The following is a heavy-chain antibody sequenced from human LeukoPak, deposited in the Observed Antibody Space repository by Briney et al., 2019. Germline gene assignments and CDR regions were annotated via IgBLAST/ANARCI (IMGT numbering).Heavy chain of an antibody. J-gene: IGHJ4*02. CDR3: ARHSSGYY. D-gene: IGHD3-22*01. V-gene: IGHV3-7*01. Sequence: QPGGSLRLSCAVSGFTFSSSWMSWVRQAPGKGLEWVANIKEDGSEKYYVDSVKGRFTISRDNAKNSLYLQLNSLRVEDTAVYYCARHSSGYYWGQGTLATVSS. CDR2: IKEDGSEK. CDR1: GFTFSSSW.